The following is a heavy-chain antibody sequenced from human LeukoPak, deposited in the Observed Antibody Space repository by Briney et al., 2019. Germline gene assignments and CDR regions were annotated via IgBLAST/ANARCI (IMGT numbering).Heavy chain of an antibody. CDR2: IYYTGST. Sequence: SETLSLTCTVSGGSISSSFWTWIRQSPGKGLKCLGYIYYTGSTYYNPSLKTRITMSLDTSKSQFSLRLSSVTAADTAVYLCARVGDWFDPWGQGTLVTVSS. J-gene: IGHJ5*02. D-gene: IGHD3-16*01. CDR3: ARVGDWFDP. V-gene: IGHV4-59*01. CDR1: GGSISSSF.